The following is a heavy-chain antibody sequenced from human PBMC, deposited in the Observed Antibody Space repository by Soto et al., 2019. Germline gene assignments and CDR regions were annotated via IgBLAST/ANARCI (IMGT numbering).Heavy chain of an antibody. CDR3: VSQRTTVPTQAYFDY. J-gene: IGHJ4*02. D-gene: IGHD4-17*01. Sequence: SETLSLTCTVSGGSISCGDYYWGWIRQSPGKGLEWIGSVYYRGRSYSKSSVKSRVTISVDTSKNRFSLSLNSVTASDTAVYFCVSQRTTVPTQAYFDYWGPGALVTV. CDR2: VYYRGRS. V-gene: IGHV4-39*01. CDR1: GGSISCGDYY.